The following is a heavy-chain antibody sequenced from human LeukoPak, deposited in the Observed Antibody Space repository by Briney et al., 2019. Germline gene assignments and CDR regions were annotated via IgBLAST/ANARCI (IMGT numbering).Heavy chain of an antibody. Sequence: KSSETLSLTCTVSGYSISSGYYWGWIRQPPGKGLEWIGSIYHSGSTYYNPSLKSRVTISVDTSKNHFSLKLRSVTAADTAVYYCAKDHYDSSGYPFDYWGQGTLVTVSS. V-gene: IGHV4-38-2*02. CDR1: GYSISSGYY. J-gene: IGHJ4*02. D-gene: IGHD3-22*01. CDR2: IYHSGST. CDR3: AKDHYDSSGYPFDY.